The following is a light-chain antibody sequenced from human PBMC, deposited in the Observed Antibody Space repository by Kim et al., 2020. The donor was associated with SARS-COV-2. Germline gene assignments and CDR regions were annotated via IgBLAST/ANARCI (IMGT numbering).Light chain of an antibody. V-gene: IGLV2-14*03. J-gene: IGLJ3*02. Sequence: GQWITISCAGSSGDIGAYDRVSWYRQHPGKAPTLVISEVSQRPSGVSSRFSGSKSGITASLTISGLQADDEADYYCNSFTTTSTWVFGGGTQLTVL. CDR3: NSFTTTSTWV. CDR2: EVS. CDR1: SGDIGAYDR.